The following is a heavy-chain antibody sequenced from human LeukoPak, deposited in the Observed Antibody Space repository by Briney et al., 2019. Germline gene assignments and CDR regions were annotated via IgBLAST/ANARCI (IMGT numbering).Heavy chain of an antibody. CDR1: GFTFSSYG. Sequence: GGSLRLACTASGFTFSSYGMHWVRQAPGKGLEWVAVISYDGSNKYYADSVKGRFTISRDNSKNTLYVQMNSLRAEDTAVYYCARDPAKFWSGHDYWGQGTLVTVSS. V-gene: IGHV3-30*03. CDR3: ARDPAKFWSGHDY. J-gene: IGHJ4*02. D-gene: IGHD3-3*01. CDR2: ISYDGSNK.